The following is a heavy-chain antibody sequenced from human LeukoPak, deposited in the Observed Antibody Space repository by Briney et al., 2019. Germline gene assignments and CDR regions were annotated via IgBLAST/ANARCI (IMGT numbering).Heavy chain of an antibody. J-gene: IGHJ4*02. Sequence: GGSLRLSCAASGFTFSSYEMNWVRQAPGKGLEWVSYISSSGSTIYYADSVKGRFTISRDNAKNSLYLQMNSLKAEDTAVYYCARRVDTYYNFWSGYLDYWGQGTLVIVSS. CDR1: GFTFSSYE. CDR2: ISSSGSTI. CDR3: ARRVDTYYNFWSGYLDY. D-gene: IGHD3-3*01. V-gene: IGHV3-48*03.